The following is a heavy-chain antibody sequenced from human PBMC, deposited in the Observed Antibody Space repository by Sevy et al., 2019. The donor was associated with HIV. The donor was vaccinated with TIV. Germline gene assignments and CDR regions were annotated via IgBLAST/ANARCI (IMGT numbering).Heavy chain of an antibody. CDR2: ISSSSYI. V-gene: IGHV3-21*01. J-gene: IGHJ6*02. CDR1: GFTFSSYS. Sequence: GESLKISCAASGFTFSSYSMNWVRQAPGKGLEWVSSISSSSYIYYADSVKGRFTISRDNAKNSLYLQMNSLRAEDTAVYYCARDPPVGYCSSTSCQKTAVSYYYGMDVWGQGTTVTVSS. CDR3: ARDPPVGYCSSTSCQKTAVSYYYGMDV. D-gene: IGHD2-2*01.